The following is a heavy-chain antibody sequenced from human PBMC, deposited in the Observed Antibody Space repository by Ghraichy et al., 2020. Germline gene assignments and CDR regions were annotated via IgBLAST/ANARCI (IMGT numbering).Heavy chain of an antibody. Sequence: SETLSLTCAVYGGSFSGYYWSWIRQPPGKGLEWIGEINHSGSTNYNPSLKSRVTISVDTSKNQFSLKLSSVTAADTAVYYCARKYRGYSYGYYVLFDYWGQESLITVSS. CDR2: INHSGST. CDR3: ARKYRGYSYGYYVLFDY. D-gene: IGHD5-18*01. CDR1: GGSFSGYY. V-gene: IGHV4-34*01. J-gene: IGHJ4*02.